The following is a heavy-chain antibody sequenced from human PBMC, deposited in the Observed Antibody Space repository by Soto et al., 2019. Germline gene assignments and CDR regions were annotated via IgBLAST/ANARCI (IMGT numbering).Heavy chain of an antibody. V-gene: IGHV1-46*01. CDR2: INPSGGST. Sequence: VASVKVSCKASGYTFTSYYMHWVRQAPGQGREWMGIINPSGGSTSYAQKFQRRVTMTRDTSTSTVYMELSSLRSEDTAVYYCARDRAAGVGTYYYGMDVWGQGXTVTVSS. CDR1: GYTFTSYY. D-gene: IGHD6-13*01. CDR3: ARDRAAGVGTYYYGMDV. J-gene: IGHJ6*02.